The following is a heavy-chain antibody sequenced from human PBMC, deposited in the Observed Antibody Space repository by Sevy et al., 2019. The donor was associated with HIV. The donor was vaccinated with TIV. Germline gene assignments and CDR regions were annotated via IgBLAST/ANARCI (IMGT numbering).Heavy chain of an antibody. V-gene: IGHV3-23*01. CDR2: ISGSGTRT. J-gene: IGHJ6*03. CDR1: GFSFDSYG. CDR3: GKGGGGHYDPDEIGYYFYYYNMDV. D-gene: IGHD3-22*01. Sequence: GGSLRLSCAVSGFSFDSYGMTWVRQAPGKGLEWVSGISGSGTRTYYADSVKGRFSISRDNSKNRLYLQMNSLRSEDEAIFSLGKGGGGHYDPDEIGYYFYYYNMDVWGKGSTVTVSS.